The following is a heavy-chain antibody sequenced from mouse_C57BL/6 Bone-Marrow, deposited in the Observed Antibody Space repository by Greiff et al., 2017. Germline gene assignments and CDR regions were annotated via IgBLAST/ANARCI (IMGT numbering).Heavy chain of an antibody. CDR3: AREGYTLFDY. V-gene: IGHV1-64*01. D-gene: IGHD2-2*01. J-gene: IGHJ2*01. Sequence: VQLQQPGAELVKPGASVKLSCKASGYTFTSYWMHWVKQRPGQGLEWIGMIHPNSGSTNYNEKFKSKATLTVDKSSSTAYMRLSSLTSEDSAVYYCAREGYTLFDYWGQGTTLTVSS. CDR1: GYTFTSYW. CDR2: IHPNSGST.